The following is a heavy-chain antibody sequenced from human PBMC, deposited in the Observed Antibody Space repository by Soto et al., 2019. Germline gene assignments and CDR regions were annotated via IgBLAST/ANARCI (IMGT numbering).Heavy chain of an antibody. Sequence: ASVKVSCKASAYTFTDYYIHWVRQAPGQGLEWMGWINPNSGSTKSTQRFQGSVTMTRDASISTAYMELTRLRSDDTAVYYCARGGCTDGVCTYYFDSWGQGTMVTVYS. CDR2: INPNSGST. V-gene: IGHV1-2*02. D-gene: IGHD2-8*01. CDR3: ARGGCTDGVCTYYFDS. CDR1: AYTFTDYY. J-gene: IGHJ4*02.